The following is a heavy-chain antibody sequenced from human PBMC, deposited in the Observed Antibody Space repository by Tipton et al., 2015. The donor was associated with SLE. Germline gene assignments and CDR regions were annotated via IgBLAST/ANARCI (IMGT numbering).Heavy chain of an antibody. CDR2: ISYSGST. J-gene: IGHJ6*02. CDR1: GDSITSDY. CDR3: ARTRDGDYVYYYYGMDV. D-gene: IGHD4-17*01. V-gene: IGHV4-59*12. Sequence: TLSLTCTVSGDSITSDYWTWIRQPPGKGLEWIGYISYSGSTNYNPPVRSRVSISLDTSKNQFSLKLSSVTAADTAVYYCARTRDGDYVYYYYGMDVWGQGTTVTVSS.